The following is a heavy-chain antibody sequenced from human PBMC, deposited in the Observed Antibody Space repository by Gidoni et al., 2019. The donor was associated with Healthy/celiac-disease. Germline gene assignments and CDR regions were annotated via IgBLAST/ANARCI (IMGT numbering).Heavy chain of an antibody. CDR3: ARVYSSGWYPKYYFDY. J-gene: IGHJ4*02. D-gene: IGHD6-19*01. CDR2: INHSGST. CDR1: GGSFRGYY. V-gene: IGHV4-34*01. Sequence: QVQLQQWGAGLLKHSETLSLTCAVYGGSFRGYYWCWIRQPPGKGLEGIGEINHSGSTNYNPALKSRVTISVDTSKNQFSLKLSSVTAADTAVYYCARVYSSGWYPKYYFDYWGQGTLVTVSS.